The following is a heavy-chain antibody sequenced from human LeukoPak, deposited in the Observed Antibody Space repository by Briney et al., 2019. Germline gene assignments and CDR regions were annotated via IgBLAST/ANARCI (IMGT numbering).Heavy chain of an antibody. Sequence: GGSLRLSCVASGFKFSGYWMTWVRHTPGKGLEWVANIKQDGDDKYYAESVRGRFTISRDNVRNSLYLQMNSLRAEDTGIYYRARDQTLVAIGASGYWGQGTLVTVSS. CDR1: GFKFSGYW. CDR3: ARDQTLVAIGASGY. D-gene: IGHD2/OR15-2a*01. J-gene: IGHJ4*02. CDR2: IKQDGDDK. V-gene: IGHV3-7*01.